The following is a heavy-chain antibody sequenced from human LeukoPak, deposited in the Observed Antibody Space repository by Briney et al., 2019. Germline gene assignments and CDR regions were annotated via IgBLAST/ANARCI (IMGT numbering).Heavy chain of an antibody. J-gene: IGHJ6*02. Sequence: PGGSLRLSCAASGFTFSSYAMSWVRQAPGKGLEWVSAISGSGGSTYYADSVKGRFTISRDNSKNTLYLQMNSLRAEDTAVYYCAIIIAAAGRRDGMDVWGQGTTVTVSS. V-gene: IGHV3-23*01. D-gene: IGHD6-13*01. CDR1: GFTFSSYA. CDR3: AIIIAAAGRRDGMDV. CDR2: ISGSGGST.